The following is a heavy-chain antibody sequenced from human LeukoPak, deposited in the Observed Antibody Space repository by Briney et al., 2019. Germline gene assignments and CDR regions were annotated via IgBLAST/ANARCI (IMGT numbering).Heavy chain of an antibody. CDR2: IYHSGST. D-gene: IGHD6-13*01. J-gene: IGHJ5*02. V-gene: IGHV4-59*04. CDR3: ARAYSSSWYFNWFDP. CDR1: GGSTSSYY. Sequence: PSETLSLTCTVSGGSTSSYYWSWIRQPPGKGLEWIGTIYHSGSTYYNASLESRVTISVDTSKNQFSLKLSSVTAADTAVYYCARAYSSSWYFNWFDPWGQGTLVTVSS.